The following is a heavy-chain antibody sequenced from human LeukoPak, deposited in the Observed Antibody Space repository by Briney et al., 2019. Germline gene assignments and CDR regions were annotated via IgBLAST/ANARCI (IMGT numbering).Heavy chain of an antibody. D-gene: IGHD6-13*01. J-gene: IGHJ4*02. CDR3: ARVAPQYSSSWYWGY. V-gene: IGHV4-38-2*02. CDR2: INHSGTT. Sequence: SETLSLTCTVSDYSISSGYYWGWIRQPPGKGLEWIGSINHSGTTYDNPSLKNRVTISVDTSKNQVSLKLSSVTAADTAVYYCARVAPQYSSSWYWGYWGQGTLVSVSS. CDR1: DYSISSGYY.